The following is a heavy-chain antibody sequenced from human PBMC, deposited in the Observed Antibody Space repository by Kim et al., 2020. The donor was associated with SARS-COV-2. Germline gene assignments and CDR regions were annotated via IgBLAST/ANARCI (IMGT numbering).Heavy chain of an antibody. CDR1: GYTFTSYG. Sequence: ASVKVSCKASGYTFTSYGISWVRQAPGQGLEWMGWISAYNGNTNYAQKLQGRVTMTTDTSTSTAYMELRSLRSDDTAVYYCARDGVSGGESPKYYYYGMDVWGQGTTVTVSS. CDR3: ARDGVSGGESPKYYYYGMDV. D-gene: IGHD3-10*01. J-gene: IGHJ6*02. V-gene: IGHV1-18*01. CDR2: ISAYNGNT.